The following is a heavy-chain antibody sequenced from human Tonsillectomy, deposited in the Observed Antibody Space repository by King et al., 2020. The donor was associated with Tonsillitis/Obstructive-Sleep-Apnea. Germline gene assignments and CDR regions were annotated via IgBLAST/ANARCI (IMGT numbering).Heavy chain of an antibody. CDR2: ISSSGSTI. CDR3: ARGVPSGWYFDY. J-gene: IGHJ4*02. CDR1: GFTFSSYE. Sequence: VQLVESGGGLVQPGGSLRLSCAASGFTFSSYELNWVRQAPGKGLEWVSYISSSGSTIYYADSVKGRFTISRDNAKNSLYLQMNSLRAEDTAVYYCARGVPSGWYFDYWGQGTLVTDSS. D-gene: IGHD6-19*01. V-gene: IGHV3-48*03.